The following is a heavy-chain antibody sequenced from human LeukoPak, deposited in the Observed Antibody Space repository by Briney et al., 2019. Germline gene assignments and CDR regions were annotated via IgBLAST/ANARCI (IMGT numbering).Heavy chain of an antibody. CDR1: GYTFTSYG. V-gene: IGHV1-18*01. CDR3: AREVLRCSGGSCYTESFCDY. J-gene: IGHJ4*02. CDR2: ISAYNGNT. Sequence: ASVKVSCKASGYTFTSYGISWVRQAPGQGREWMGWISAYNGNTNYAQKLQGRVTMTTDPSTSTAYMELRSLRSDDTAVYYCAREVLRCSGGSCYTESFCDYWGQGTLVTVSS. D-gene: IGHD2-15*01.